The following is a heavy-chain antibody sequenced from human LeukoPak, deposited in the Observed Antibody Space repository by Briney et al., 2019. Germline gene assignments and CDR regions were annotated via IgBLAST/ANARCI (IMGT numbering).Heavy chain of an antibody. CDR2: ISSSSSYI. J-gene: IGHJ3*02. D-gene: IGHD2-21*02. CDR1: GFTFSSYS. CDR3: AKDKGGGGDWVDAFDI. V-gene: IGHV3-21*04. Sequence: PGGSLRLSCAASGFTFSSYSMNWVRQAPGKGLEWVSSISSSSSYIYYADSVKGRFTISRDNSKNTLYLQMNSLRAEDTAVYYCAKDKGGGGDWVDAFDIWGQGTMVTVSS.